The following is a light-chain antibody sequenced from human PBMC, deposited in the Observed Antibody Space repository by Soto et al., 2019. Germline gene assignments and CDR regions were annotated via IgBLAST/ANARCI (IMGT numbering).Light chain of an antibody. V-gene: IGKV1-33*01. J-gene: IGKJ3*01. Sequence: DIQMTQYPSSLSASVGDRVTITCQARQDISNYLNWYQPKPGKAPKLLIYDASNLETGVPTRFSSSGSGTDFTFTIISLQHEDIATYYCQQYYTLPLFPFGPGNKVDSK. CDR1: QDISNY. CDR3: QQYYTLPLFP. CDR2: DAS.